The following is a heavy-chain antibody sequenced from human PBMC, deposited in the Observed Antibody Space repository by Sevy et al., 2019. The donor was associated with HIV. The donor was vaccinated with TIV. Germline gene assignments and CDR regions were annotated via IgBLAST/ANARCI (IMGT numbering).Heavy chain of an antibody. J-gene: IGHJ6*02. D-gene: IGHD2-2*01. Sequence: ASVKVSCKASGYTFTSYDINWVRQATGQGLEWMGWMNPNSGNTGYAQKFQGRVTMTRNTSISTAYMELSSLRSEDTAVYYCVVPRSTARYYYYGMDVWGQGTTVTVSS. CDR1: GYTFTSYD. V-gene: IGHV1-8*01. CDR2: MNPNSGNT. CDR3: VVPRSTARYYYYGMDV.